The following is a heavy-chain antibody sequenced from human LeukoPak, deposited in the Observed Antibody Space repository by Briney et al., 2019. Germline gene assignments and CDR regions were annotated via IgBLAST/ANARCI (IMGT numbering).Heavy chain of an antibody. J-gene: IGHJ5*02. CDR3: ARGGPELRYFDWLLYPPTSKFDP. Sequence: SVKVSCKASGGTFSCYAISWVRQAPGQGLEWMGGIIPIFGTANYAQKFQGRVTITTDESTSTAYMELSSLRSEDTAVYYCARGGPELRYFDWLLYPPTSKFDPWGQGTLVTVSS. CDR1: GGTFSCYA. CDR2: IIPIFGTA. V-gene: IGHV1-69*05. D-gene: IGHD3-9*01.